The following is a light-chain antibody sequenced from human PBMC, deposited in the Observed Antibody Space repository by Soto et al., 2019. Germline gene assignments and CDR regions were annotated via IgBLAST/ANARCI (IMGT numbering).Light chain of an antibody. CDR2: DAS. Sequence: DIQMTQSPSSLSASVGDRITITCQASQDISDYLNWYQQKPGQAPNLLIYDASSLETGVPSRFSGSGSGTHFTFTISSLQPEDIGTYYCQQFENLPLTCGGGTKVEI. CDR1: QDISDY. J-gene: IGKJ4*01. V-gene: IGKV1-33*01. CDR3: QQFENLPLT.